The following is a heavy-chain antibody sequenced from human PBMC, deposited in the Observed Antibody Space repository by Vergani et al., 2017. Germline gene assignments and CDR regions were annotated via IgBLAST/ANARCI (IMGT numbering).Heavy chain of an antibody. V-gene: IGHV1-2*02. CDR1: GYTFTGYY. J-gene: IGHJ4*02. D-gene: IGHD2-21*02. CDR2: INPNSGGP. CDR3: ARDLGSGIVVVTAITYYFDY. Sequence: QVQLVQSGAEVKKPGASVKVSCKDSGYTFTGYYMHWVRQAPGQGLEWMGWINPNSGGPNYAQKFQGRVTMTRDTSISTAYMELSRLRSDDTAVYYCARDLGSGIVVVTAITYYFDYWGQGTLVTVSS.